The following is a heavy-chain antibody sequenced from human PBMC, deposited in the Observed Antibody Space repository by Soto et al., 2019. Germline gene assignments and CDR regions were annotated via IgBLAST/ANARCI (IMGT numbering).Heavy chain of an antibody. Sequence: QVQLVESGGGVVQPGRSLRLSCAASGFTFSRYGMHWVRQAPGKGLEWVAVISYDGSNKYYADSVKGRFTISRDNSKNTLYLQMNSLRADDTAVYYCAKDFREEASIAADRWGQGTLVTVCS. J-gene: IGHJ4*02. CDR2: ISYDGSNK. CDR1: GFTFSRYG. CDR3: AKDFREEASIAADR. D-gene: IGHD6-6*01. V-gene: IGHV3-30*18.